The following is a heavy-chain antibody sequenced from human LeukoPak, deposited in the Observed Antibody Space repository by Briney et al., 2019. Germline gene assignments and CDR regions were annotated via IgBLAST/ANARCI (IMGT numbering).Heavy chain of an antibody. D-gene: IGHD4-17*01. V-gene: IGHV5-10-1*01. CDR3: ARHAADDYGLY. Sequence: GESLKISCEVSGYSFITYWISWVRHMPGKGMAWMGRIDPNDSHTKYSTSFQGHVTISADKSINTAYLQWSSLQPADTAMYYCARHAADDYGLYWGQGTLVTVSS. CDR1: GYSFITYW. J-gene: IGHJ4*02. CDR2: IDPNDSHT.